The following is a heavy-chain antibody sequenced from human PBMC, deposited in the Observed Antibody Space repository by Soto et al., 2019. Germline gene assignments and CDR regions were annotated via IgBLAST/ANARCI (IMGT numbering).Heavy chain of an antibody. Sequence: QVQLVESGGGVVQPGRSLRLSCAASGFTFSSYAMHWVRQAPGKGLEWVAVISYDGSNKYYADSVKGRFTISRDTSKNTLYLQMNSLRAEDTAVYYCARELYDCLSYYFDYWGQGTLVTVSS. V-gene: IGHV3-30-3*01. CDR3: ARELYDCLSYYFDY. CDR1: GFTFSSYA. D-gene: IGHD2-21*02. CDR2: ISYDGSNK. J-gene: IGHJ4*02.